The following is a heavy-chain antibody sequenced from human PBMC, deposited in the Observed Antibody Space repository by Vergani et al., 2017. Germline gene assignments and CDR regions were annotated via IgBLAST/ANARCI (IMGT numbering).Heavy chain of an antibody. CDR2: IHNSGKT. CDR1: GYSIGSGFY. CDR3: ARSQGDYWYFDL. V-gene: IGHV4-38-2*01. J-gene: IGHJ2*01. Sequence: QVRLEESGPGLVKPSETLSLTFPVSGYSIGSGFYWAWIRQSPGEGLQWLTSIHNSGKTYHNPSLKSRVSVSLDTSKNRFSLNLTSVTATDTAVYYCARSQGDYWYFDLWGPGSLVTVSS. D-gene: IGHD2-21*01.